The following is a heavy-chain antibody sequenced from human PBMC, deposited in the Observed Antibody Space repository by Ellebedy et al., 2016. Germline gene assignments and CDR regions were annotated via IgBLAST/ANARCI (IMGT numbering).Heavy chain of an antibody. Sequence: SETLSLTCTVSGGSVSSGGYYWSWIRQHPGKGLEWIGYIYYSGRPYYNPSLKSRVTISVDTSKNQFSLKQNSVTAADTAVYYCAKDVSADDYGDYGFDYWGQGTLVTVSS. D-gene: IGHD4-17*01. CDR2: IYYSGRP. J-gene: IGHJ4*02. V-gene: IGHV4-31*03. CDR3: AKDVSADDYGDYGFDY. CDR1: GGSVSSGGYY.